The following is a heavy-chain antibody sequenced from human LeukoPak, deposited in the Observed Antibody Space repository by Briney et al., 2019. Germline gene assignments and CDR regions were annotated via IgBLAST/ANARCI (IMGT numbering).Heavy chain of an antibody. D-gene: IGHD6-6*01. CDR3: ARGRRSSSSGYNWFDP. J-gene: IGHJ5*02. CDR2: IYTSGST. V-gene: IGHV4-4*07. Sequence: TSETLSLTCTVSGGSISSYYWSWIRQPAGKGLEWIERIYTSGSTNYNPSLKSRVTMSVDTSKNQFSLKLSSVTAADTAVYYCARGRRSSSSGYNWFDPWGQGTLVTVSS. CDR1: GGSISSYY.